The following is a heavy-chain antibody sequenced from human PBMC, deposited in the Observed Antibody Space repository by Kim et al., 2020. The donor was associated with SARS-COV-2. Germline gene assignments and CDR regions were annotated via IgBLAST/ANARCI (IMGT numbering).Heavy chain of an antibody. D-gene: IGHD2-21*01. V-gene: IGHV3-11*03. J-gene: IGHJ6*02. CDR3: ARGDWTDGTCGLDV. Sequence: EDSGKGRFTLSRDNAKNPLYLQMNSLRAEDTAVYYCARGDWTDGTCGLDVWGQGTTVTVSS.